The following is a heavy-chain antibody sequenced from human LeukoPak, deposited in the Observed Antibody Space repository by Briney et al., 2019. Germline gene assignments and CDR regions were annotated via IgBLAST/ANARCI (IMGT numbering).Heavy chain of an antibody. CDR2: INHSGST. V-gene: IGHV4-34*01. CDR1: GRSFSGYY. Sequence: SETLSLTCAVYGRSFSGYYWSWIRQPPGKGLEWIGEINHSGSTNYNPSLKSRVTISVDTSKNQFSLKLSSVTAADTAVYYCARGWGTQGEYMDVWGKGTTVTVSS. D-gene: IGHD1-14*01. J-gene: IGHJ6*03. CDR3: ARGWGTQGEYMDV.